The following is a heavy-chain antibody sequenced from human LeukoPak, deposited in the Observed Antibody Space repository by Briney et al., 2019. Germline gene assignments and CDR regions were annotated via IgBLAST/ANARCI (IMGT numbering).Heavy chain of an antibody. Sequence: GGSLRLSCTASGFTFGDHAMSWVRQAPGKGLEWVSSISSSSSYIYYADSVKGRFTISRDNAKNSLYLQMNSLRAEDTAVYYCARGRSTSYFQHWGQGTLVTVSS. J-gene: IGHJ1*01. CDR2: ISSSSSYI. CDR1: GFTFGDHA. V-gene: IGHV3-21*01. CDR3: ARGRSTSYFQH. D-gene: IGHD5/OR15-5a*01.